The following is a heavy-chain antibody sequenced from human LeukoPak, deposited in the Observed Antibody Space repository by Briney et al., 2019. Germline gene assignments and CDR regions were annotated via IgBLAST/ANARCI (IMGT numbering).Heavy chain of an antibody. CDR3: ARDPMTTVTTNAFDI. V-gene: IGHV4-31*03. Sequence: SETLSLTCTVSGGSISSGGYYWSWIRQHPGKGLEWIGYIYYSGSIYYNPSLKSRVTISVDTSKNQFSLKLSSVTAADTAVYYCARDPMTTVTTNAFDIWGQGTMVTVSS. D-gene: IGHD4-17*01. CDR1: GGSISSGGYY. CDR2: IYYSGSI. J-gene: IGHJ3*02.